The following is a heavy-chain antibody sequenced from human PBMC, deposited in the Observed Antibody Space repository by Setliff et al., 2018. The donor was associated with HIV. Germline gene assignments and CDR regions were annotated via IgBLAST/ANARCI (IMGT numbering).Heavy chain of an antibody. J-gene: IGHJ6*04. D-gene: IGHD6-19*01. CDR1: GGTFSSFG. CDR3: ARSDSGWPHYQYHHMDV. V-gene: IGHV1-69*13. Sequence: SVKVSCKASGGTFSSFGINWIRQAPGQGLEWMGGIIPVFGKVEYAQRFQGRVKITADESTSTAYMEMSNLRSEDMAIYYCARSDSGWPHYQYHHMDVWGKGTTVTVSS. CDR2: IIPVFGKV.